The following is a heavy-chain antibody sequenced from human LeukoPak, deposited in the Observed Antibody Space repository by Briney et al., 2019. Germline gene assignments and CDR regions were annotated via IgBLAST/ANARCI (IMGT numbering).Heavy chain of an antibody. CDR3: ARDLWGPDGFDI. V-gene: IGHV3-48*03. CDR1: GFTFSSYD. Sequence: PGGSLRLSCAGSGFTFSSYDMNWVRQAPGKGLEWVSYITSTGSTVYYADSVRGRFIISRDNAKNSLFLQMNSLRAEDTAVYYCARDLWGPDGFDIWGQGTMVTVSS. J-gene: IGHJ3*02. D-gene: IGHD7-27*01. CDR2: ITSTGSTV.